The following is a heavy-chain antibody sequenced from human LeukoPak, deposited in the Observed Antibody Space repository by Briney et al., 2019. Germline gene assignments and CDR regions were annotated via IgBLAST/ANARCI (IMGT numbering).Heavy chain of an antibody. V-gene: IGHV3-23*01. CDR1: GVTFSSYA. CDR2: ISGSGGST. Sequence: GGSLRLSCAASGVTFSSYAMSWVRQAPGKGLEWVSAISGSGGSTYYADSVKGRFTISRDNSKNTLYLQMNSLRAEDTAVYYCAKVKGATNRGPFDYWGQGTLVTVSS. J-gene: IGHJ4*02. D-gene: IGHD1-26*01. CDR3: AKVKGATNRGPFDY.